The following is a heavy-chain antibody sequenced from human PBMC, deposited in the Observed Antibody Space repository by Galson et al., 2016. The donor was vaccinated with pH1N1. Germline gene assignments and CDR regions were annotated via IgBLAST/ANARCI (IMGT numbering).Heavy chain of an antibody. CDR3: AKVSGYSYGPFDY. CDR1: GFTFDDYA. V-gene: IGHV3-9*01. D-gene: IGHD5-18*01. CDR2: ISWNSGSI. J-gene: IGHJ4*02. Sequence: SLRLSCAVSGFTFDDYAMYWVRQAPGKGLEWVSGISWNSGSIGYADSVKGRFTISRDNAKNSLYLQMNSLRAEDTALYYCAKVSGYSYGPFDYWGQGTLVTVSS.